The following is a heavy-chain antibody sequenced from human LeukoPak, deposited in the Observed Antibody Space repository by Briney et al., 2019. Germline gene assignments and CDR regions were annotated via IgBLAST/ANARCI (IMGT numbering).Heavy chain of an antibody. CDR2: ITPSGSIS. D-gene: IGHD3-9*01. V-gene: IGHV3-23*01. J-gene: IGHJ5*02. CDR3: ARDLDWGAFDA. Sequence: GGSLRLSCAASGFTFSRHGINWVRQAPGKGLEWVSGITPSGSISYYADSVKGRFTISRDNSKNTVSLHINSLRAEDTALYYCARDLDWGAFDAWGQGTLVTVSS. CDR1: GFTFSRHG.